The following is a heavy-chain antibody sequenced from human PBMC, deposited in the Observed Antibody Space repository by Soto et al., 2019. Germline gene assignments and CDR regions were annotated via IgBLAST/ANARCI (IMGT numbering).Heavy chain of an antibody. CDR1: GFTFSSYA. V-gene: IGHV3-23*01. D-gene: IGHD2-15*01. Sequence: GGSLRLSCAASGFTFSSYAMSWVRQAPGKGLEWVSAISGSGGSTYYADSVKGRFTISRDNSKNTLYLQMNSLRAEDTAVYYCATYVVVVAAYGMDVWGQGTTVTVSS. CDR3: ATYVVVVAAYGMDV. CDR2: ISGSGGST. J-gene: IGHJ6*02.